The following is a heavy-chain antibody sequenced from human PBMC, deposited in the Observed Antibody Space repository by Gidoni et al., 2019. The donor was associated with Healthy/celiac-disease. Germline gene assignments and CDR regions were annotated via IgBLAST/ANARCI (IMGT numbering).Heavy chain of an antibody. CDR1: GGSVSGYY. D-gene: IGHD6-25*01. CDR2: INHSGST. V-gene: IGHV4-34*01. CDR3: ARHGHIAADYYYMDV. J-gene: IGHJ6*03. Sequence: QVQLQQWGAGLLKPSETLSLTCAVYGGSVSGYYWSWIRQPPGKGLGWIGEINHSGSTNYNPSLKSRVTISVDTSKNPFSLKLSSVTAADTAVYYCARHGHIAADYYYMDVWGKGTTVTVSS.